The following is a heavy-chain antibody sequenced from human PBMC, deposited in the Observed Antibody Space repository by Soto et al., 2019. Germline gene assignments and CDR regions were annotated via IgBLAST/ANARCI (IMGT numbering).Heavy chain of an antibody. CDR2: IYWDDDK. CDR3: ADRLCDLGLGRERANDFDP. Sequence: QITLKESGPTLVRPTQTLTLTCTFSGFSLSTTGVGVGWIRQPPGKALEWLALIYWDDDKRYSPSLKSRLTITNDSSKTEVNLTMTIMYPVDTPTYDCADRLCDLGLGRERANDFDPWGQGTLVTVSS. V-gene: IGHV2-5*02. D-gene: IGHD3-16*01. CDR1: GFSLSTTGVG. J-gene: IGHJ5*02.